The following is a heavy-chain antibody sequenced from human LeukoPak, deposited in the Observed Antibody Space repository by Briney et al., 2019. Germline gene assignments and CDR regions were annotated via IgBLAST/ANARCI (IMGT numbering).Heavy chain of an antibody. V-gene: IGHV3-30-3*01. CDR1: GFTFNNYA. CDR2: ISYDANNK. CDR3: ARSVADYGDNGDAFDI. Sequence: PGGSLRLSCAASGFTFNNYAIHWARQAPGKGLEWVAVISYDANNKDFADSVKGRFTISRDNSKNTLYLQMNSLRVEDTAVYYCARSVADYGDNGDAFDIWGQGTMVTVSS. J-gene: IGHJ3*02. D-gene: IGHD4-17*01.